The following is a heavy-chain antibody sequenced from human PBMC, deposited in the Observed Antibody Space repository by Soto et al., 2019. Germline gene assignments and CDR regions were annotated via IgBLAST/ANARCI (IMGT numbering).Heavy chain of an antibody. D-gene: IGHD2-15*01. J-gene: IGHJ4*02. CDR3: ARVNVVVVAATREYYFDY. CDR2: INPNSGGT. V-gene: IGHV1-2*02. CDR1: GYTFTGYY. Sequence: ASVKVSCKASGYTFTGYYMHWVRQAPGQGLEWMGWINPNSGGTNYAQKFQGRVTMTRDTSISTAYMELSRLRSDDTAVYYCARVNVVVVAATREYYFDYWGQGTLVPVYS.